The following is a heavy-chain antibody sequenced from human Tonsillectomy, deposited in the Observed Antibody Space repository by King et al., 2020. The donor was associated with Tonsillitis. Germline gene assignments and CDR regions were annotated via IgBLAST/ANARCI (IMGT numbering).Heavy chain of an antibody. J-gene: IGHJ4*02. CDR2: IYYSGST. Sequence: LQLQESGPGLVKPSETLSLTCTVSGGSVSSSNYYWGWIRQPPGKGLEWIGSIYYSGSTFHNPSLKSRVTISVDMSKNHFSLKLSSVTAADTAVYYCARPMGEAASEYFFDYWGQGTLVTVSS. V-gene: IGHV4-39*02. D-gene: IGHD6-13*01. CDR3: ARPMGEAASEYFFDY. CDR1: GGSVSSSNYY.